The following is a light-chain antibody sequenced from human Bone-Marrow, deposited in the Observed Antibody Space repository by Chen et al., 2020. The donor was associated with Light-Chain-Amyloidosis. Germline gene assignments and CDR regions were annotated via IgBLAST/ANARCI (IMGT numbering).Light chain of an antibody. Sequence: EIVLTQSPGTLSLSPGEGANLSCRASQTISSNYLTWYQQKYGQAPRLLIYGSSSRATGIPDKFTGSGTGTDFTHNINRLEPEDLAMYYCQQYGTAPLTFGGGTKVEIK. CDR1: QTISSNY. J-gene: IGKJ4*01. CDR2: GSS. CDR3: QQYGTAPLT. V-gene: IGKV3-20*01.